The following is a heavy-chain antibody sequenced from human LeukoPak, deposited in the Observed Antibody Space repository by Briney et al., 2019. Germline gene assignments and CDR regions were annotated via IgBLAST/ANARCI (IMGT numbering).Heavy chain of an antibody. CDR3: AKDPRSIPDDYGDYGRGDAFDI. V-gene: IGHV3-23*01. CDR2: ISGSGGST. D-gene: IGHD4-17*01. CDR1: GFTFSSYA. Sequence: PGGSLRLSCAASGFTFSSYAMSWVRQAPGKGLEWVSAISGSGGSTYYADSVKGRFTISRDNSKNTLYLQMNSLRAEDTAVYYCAKDPRSIPDDYGDYGRGDAFDIWGQGTMVTVSS. J-gene: IGHJ3*02.